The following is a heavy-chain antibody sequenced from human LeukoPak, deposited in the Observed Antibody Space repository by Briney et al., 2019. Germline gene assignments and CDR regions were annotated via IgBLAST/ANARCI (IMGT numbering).Heavy chain of an antibody. CDR2: IIPVFGRP. CDR3: ARGRGGSIVIVAPYLDS. D-gene: IGHD5-12*01. CDR1: GSSFTISDYA. J-gene: IGHJ4*02. Sequence: ASVKVSCKPSGSSFTISDYAIVWVRQAPGQGLEWMGGIIPVFGRPDYAPKFQGRITITTDELTNTAYMQLSSLTSEDTAVYYCARGRGGSIVIVAPYLDSWGQGTLVSVSS. V-gene: IGHV1-69*05.